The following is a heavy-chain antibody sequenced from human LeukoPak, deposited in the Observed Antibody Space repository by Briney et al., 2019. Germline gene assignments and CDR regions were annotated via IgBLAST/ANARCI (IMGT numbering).Heavy chain of an antibody. CDR1: GFTFDDYG. D-gene: IGHD6-6*01. Sequence: VGSLRLSCASSGFTFDDYGMSWVRQAPGKGLEWVSGINWNGGSTGYADSVKGRFTISRDNAKNSLYLQMNSLRAEDTALYYCARAGSIAARPDYWGQGTVVTVSS. CDR2: INWNGGST. V-gene: IGHV3-20*04. J-gene: IGHJ4*02. CDR3: ARAGSIAARPDY.